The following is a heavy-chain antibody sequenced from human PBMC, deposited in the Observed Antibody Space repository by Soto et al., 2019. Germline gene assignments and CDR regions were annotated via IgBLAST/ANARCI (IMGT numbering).Heavy chain of an antibody. D-gene: IGHD5-18*01. CDR1: GGSISSHY. CDR3: AREGDTAMANYYYYGMDV. CDR2: IYYSGST. V-gene: IGHV4-59*11. J-gene: IGHJ6*02. Sequence: SETLSLTCTVSGGSISSHYWSWIRQPPGKGLEWIGYIYYSGSTNYNPSLKSRVTISVDTSKNQFSLKLSSVTAADTAVYYCAREGDTAMANYYYYGMDVWGQGTTVTVSS.